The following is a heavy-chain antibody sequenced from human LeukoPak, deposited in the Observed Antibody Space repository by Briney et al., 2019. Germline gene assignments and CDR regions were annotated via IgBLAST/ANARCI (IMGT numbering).Heavy chain of an antibody. V-gene: IGHV4-34*01. D-gene: IGHD6-19*01. J-gene: IGHJ6*03. CDR1: GGSFSGYH. CDR2: INHSGST. Sequence: SGTLSLTCAVYGGSFSGYHWNWIRQPPGKGLEWIGEINHSGSTNYNPSLKSRVTISVDTSKNQFSLKLSSVTAADTAVYYCARLGSSGWYTHYYYYMDVWGKGTTVTISS. CDR3: ARLGSSGWYTHYYYYMDV.